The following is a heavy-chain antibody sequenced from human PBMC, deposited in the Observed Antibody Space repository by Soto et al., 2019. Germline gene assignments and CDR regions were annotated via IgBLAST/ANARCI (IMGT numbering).Heavy chain of an antibody. V-gene: IGHV1-69*02. J-gene: IGHJ4*02. CDR2: IIPILGME. CDR3: EVEVDGQYSDFDY. Sequence: QVQLVQSGAEVKKPGSSVKVSCKASGGTFSSYIISWVRQAPGQGLEWMGRIIPILGMENYAQKFQGRVSITAGKSTSTAYMQPRRLRPDNPAVSYCEVEVDGQYSDFDYWGQGNQVYVPS. D-gene: IGHD1-1*01. CDR1: GGTFSSYI.